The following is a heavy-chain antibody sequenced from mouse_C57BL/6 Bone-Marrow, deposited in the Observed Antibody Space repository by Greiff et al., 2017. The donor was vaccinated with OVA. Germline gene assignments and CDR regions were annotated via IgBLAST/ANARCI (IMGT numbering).Heavy chain of an antibody. D-gene: IGHD2-1*01. V-gene: IGHV5-15*01. CDR1: GFTFSDYG. Sequence: EVMLVESGGGLVQPGGSLKLSCAASGFTFSDYGMAWVRQAPRKGPERVAFLSYLAYSIYYADTVTGRFSSSIENAKSTLYLEMSSVRSEDTAMDDCARDYGNLTGAMDYWGQGTSVTVSS. J-gene: IGHJ4*01. CDR2: LSYLAYSI. CDR3: ARDYGNLTGAMDY.